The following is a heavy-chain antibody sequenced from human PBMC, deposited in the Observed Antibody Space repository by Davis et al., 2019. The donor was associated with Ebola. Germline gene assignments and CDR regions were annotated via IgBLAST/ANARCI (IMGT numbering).Heavy chain of an antibody. CDR3: ARERVVAVDY. J-gene: IGHJ4*02. D-gene: IGHD3-3*01. Sequence: GESLKISCAASAFSFSSYSMNWVRQAPGKGLEWVSYISTSSSPIYYVDSVKGRFTISRDNAKNSLYLQMNSLRAEDTAVYYCARERVVAVDYWGQGTLVTVSS. CDR1: AFSFSSYS. CDR2: ISTSSSPI. V-gene: IGHV3-48*01.